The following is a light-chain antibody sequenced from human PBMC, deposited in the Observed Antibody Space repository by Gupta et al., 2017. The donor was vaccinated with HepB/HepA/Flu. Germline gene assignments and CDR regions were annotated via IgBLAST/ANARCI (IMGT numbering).Light chain of an antibody. CDR2: DVS. CDR3: SSYTSSSNNYV. V-gene: IGLV2-14*03. J-gene: IGLJ1*01. CDR1: SSDVGDYKY. Sequence: QSALTQPASVSGSPGQSITISCTGTSSDVGDYKYVYWYQQHPGKAPKLMIYDVSSRPSGVSNRFSGSKSGTTASLTITGLQAEEEADYYCSSYTSSSNNYVFGTGTKVTVL.